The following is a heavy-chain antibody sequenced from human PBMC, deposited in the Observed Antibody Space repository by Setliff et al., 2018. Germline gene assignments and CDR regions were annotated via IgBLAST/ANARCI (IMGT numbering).Heavy chain of an antibody. CDR2: INTNTGNP. J-gene: IGHJ3*02. Sequence: WIRQPPGKGLEWMGWINTNTGNPAYAQGFTGRFVFSLDTSVSTAYLQISSLKAEDTAVYYCAREGEGSTFFPLDAFDIWGQGTMVTVSS. D-gene: IGHD3-16*01. CDR3: AREGEGSTFFPLDAFDI. V-gene: IGHV7-4-1*02.